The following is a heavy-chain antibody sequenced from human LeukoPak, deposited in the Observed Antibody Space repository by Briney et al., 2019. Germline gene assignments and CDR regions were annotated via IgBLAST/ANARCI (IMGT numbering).Heavy chain of an antibody. CDR1: GGSFSGYY. D-gene: IGHD3-10*01. CDR3: ARGATFRSV. CDR2: INHSGST. Sequence: SETLSLTCAVYGGSFSGYYWSWIRQPPGKGLEWIGEINHSGSTNYNPSLKSRVTISVDTSKNQFSLKLGSVTAADTAVYYCARGATFRSVWGQGTLVTVSS. J-gene: IGHJ4*02. V-gene: IGHV4-34*01.